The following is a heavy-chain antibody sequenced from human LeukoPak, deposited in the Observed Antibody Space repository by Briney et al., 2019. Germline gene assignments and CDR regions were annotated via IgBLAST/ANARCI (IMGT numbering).Heavy chain of an antibody. CDR2: IKPNSGAT. V-gene: IGHV1-2*02. CDR3: ASGSSGGFYYMGV. CDR1: GDTFNDYY. Sequence: ASVKVSCKASGDTFNDYYIHWVRQAPGQGLEWMGWIKPNSGATKGKQGFQGRVTMTSDTSINTAYMELIRLTSDDTAVYYCASGSSGGFYYMGVWGRGTTVTVSS. J-gene: IGHJ6*03. D-gene: IGHD3-10*01.